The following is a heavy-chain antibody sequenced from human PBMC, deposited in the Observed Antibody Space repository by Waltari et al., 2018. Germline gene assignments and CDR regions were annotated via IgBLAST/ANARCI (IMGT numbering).Heavy chain of an antibody. Sequence: QVQLQESGPGLVKPSQTLSLTCTVSGGSISSGSYYWSWIRQPAGKGLEWIGEINHSGSTNYNPSLKSRVTISVDTSKNQFSLKLSSVTAADTAVYYCARVEAAARLWDYYYYMDVWGKGTTVTISS. D-gene: IGHD6-13*01. V-gene: IGHV4-61*02. CDR2: INHSGST. CDR1: GGSISSGSYY. CDR3: ARVEAAARLWDYYYYMDV. J-gene: IGHJ6*03.